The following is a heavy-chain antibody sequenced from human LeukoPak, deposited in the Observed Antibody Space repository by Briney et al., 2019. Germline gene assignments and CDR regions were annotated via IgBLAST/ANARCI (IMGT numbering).Heavy chain of an antibody. CDR1: GFTFSSYA. D-gene: IGHD3-9*01. Sequence: GGSLRLSCAASGFTFSSYATSWVRQAPGKGLEWVSAISGSGGSTYHADSVKGRFTISRDNSKNTLYLQMYSLRAEDTSLYYCAKVEFLTSYYYYGMDVWGQGTTVTVSS. J-gene: IGHJ6*02. V-gene: IGHV3-23*01. CDR3: AKVEFLTSYYYYGMDV. CDR2: ISGSGGST.